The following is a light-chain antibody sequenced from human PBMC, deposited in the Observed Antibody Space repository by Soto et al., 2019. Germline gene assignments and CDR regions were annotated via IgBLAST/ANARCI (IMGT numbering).Light chain of an antibody. J-gene: IGLJ1*01. CDR2: NNH. V-gene: IGLV1-44*01. CDR1: RSNIGSNN. CDR3: AAWDDSLDGYV. Sequence: QSVLTQPPSASGIPGQRVTISCSGSRSNIGSNNVNWYQQLPGTAPRLLTFNNHLRPSGVPDRFSGSKSGTSAPLAISGLQSEDEGDYYCAAWDDSLDGYVFGTGTKLTVL.